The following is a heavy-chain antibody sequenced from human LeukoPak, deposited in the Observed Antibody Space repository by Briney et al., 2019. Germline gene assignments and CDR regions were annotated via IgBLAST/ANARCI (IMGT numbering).Heavy chain of an antibody. J-gene: IGHJ4*02. CDR3: AKGWLLPTHYFDY. D-gene: IGHD3-22*01. V-gene: IGHV3-30*18. CDR2: IVPDGTKS. Sequence: PGGSLRLSCAASGLTFSTYGMHWVRQAPGEGLEWMAVIVPDGTKSLYADSVKGRFTISRDNSKNTLYLQMNSLRAEDTAVYYCAKGWLLPTHYFDYWGQGTLVTVSS. CDR1: GLTFSTYG.